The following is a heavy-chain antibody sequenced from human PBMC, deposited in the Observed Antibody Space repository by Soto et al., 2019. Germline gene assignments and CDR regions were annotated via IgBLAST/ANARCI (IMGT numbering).Heavy chain of an antibody. CDR3: ARLYCSSSTCDSWFDP. CDR1: GYTFNVFW. J-gene: IGHJ5*02. Sequence: GESLKISCTVFGYTFNVFWISWLRQMPGRGLEWVGRIDPRDSYTSYSPSFQGHVTISADKSISAVYLQWGSLKASDTAMYYCARLYCSSSTCDSWFDPWGQGTLVTVSS. D-gene: IGHD2-2*01. V-gene: IGHV5-10-1*01. CDR2: IDPRDSYT.